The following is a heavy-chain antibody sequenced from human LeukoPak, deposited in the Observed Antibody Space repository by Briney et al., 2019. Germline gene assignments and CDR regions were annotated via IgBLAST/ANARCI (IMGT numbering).Heavy chain of an antibody. V-gene: IGHV3-48*01. CDR3: ARERTVAGRYYFDY. J-gene: IGHJ4*02. CDR1: GFTFSSYS. Sequence: PGGSLRLSCAASGFTFSSYSMNWVRQAPGKGLEWVSYISSSSSTIYYADSVKGRFTISRDNAKNSLYLQMNSLRAEDTAVYYCARERTVAGRYYFDYWGQGTLVTVSS. D-gene: IGHD6-19*01. CDR2: ISSSSSTI.